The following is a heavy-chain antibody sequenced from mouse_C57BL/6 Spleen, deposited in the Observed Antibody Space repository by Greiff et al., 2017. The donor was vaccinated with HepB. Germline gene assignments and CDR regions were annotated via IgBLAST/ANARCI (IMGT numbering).Heavy chain of an antibody. CDR1: GFNIKDDY. D-gene: IGHD1-1*01. Sequence: EVQLQESGAELVRPGASVKLSCTASGFNIKDDYMHWVKQRPEQGLEWIGWIDPENGDTEYASKFQGKATITADTSSNTAYLQLSSLTSEDTAVYYCTTDYYGSSYVSYFDYWGQGTTLTVSS. J-gene: IGHJ2*01. V-gene: IGHV14-4*01. CDR2: IDPENGDT. CDR3: TTDYYGSSYVSYFDY.